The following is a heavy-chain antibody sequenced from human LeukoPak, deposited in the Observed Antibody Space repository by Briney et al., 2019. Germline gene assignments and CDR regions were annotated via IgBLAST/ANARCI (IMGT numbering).Heavy chain of an antibody. CDR1: GGSFSGYY. J-gene: IGHJ4*02. D-gene: IGHD5-24*01. V-gene: IGHV4-34*01. CDR3: ARKMAPTRGYFGY. Sequence: SETLSLTCAVYGGSFSGYYWSWIRQPPGKGLEWIGEINHSGSTNYNPSLKSRVTISVDTSKNQFSLKLSSVTAADTAVYYCARKMAPTRGYFGYWGQGTLVTVSS. CDR2: INHSGST.